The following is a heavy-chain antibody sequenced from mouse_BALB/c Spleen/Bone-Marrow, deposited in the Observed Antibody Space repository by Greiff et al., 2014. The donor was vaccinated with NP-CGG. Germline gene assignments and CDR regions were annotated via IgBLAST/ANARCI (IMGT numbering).Heavy chain of an antibody. CDR3: VRGYYYGSSPFDY. V-gene: IGHV2-9-2*01. J-gene: IGHJ2*01. D-gene: IGHD1-1*01. Sequence: VKLVESGPGLVAPSQSLSMTCTVSGFSLTTYDISWIRQPPGKGLEWLEIIWTGGGTNYNSAFMSRLTISKDNSKSQVFLKMNSLQTDDTAIYYCVRGYYYGSSPFDYWGQGTTLTVSS. CDR2: IWTGGGT. CDR1: GFSLTTYD.